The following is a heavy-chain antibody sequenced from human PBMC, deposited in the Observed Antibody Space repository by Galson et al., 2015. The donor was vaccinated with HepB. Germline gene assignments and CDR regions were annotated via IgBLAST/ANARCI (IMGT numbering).Heavy chain of an antibody. CDR2: IWSDGNNK. V-gene: IGHV3-33*01. J-gene: IGHJ4*02. D-gene: IGHD4-23*01. CDR1: GFIFSRYG. CDR3: ARAHDYGGNPSSY. Sequence: SLRLSCAASGFIFSRYGMHWVRQAPGKGLEWVAVIWSDGNNKYYADSVKGRLTISRDNSKNTVYLQMNSLRAEDTAVYYCARAHDYGGNPSSYWGQGTLVTVSS.